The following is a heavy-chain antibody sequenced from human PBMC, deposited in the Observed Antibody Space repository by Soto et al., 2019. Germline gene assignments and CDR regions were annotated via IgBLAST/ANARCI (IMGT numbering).Heavy chain of an antibody. CDR2: ISAYNGNT. V-gene: IGHV1-18*01. CDR3: ARQPRGVRGAPYYYYVDV. J-gene: IGHJ6*03. CDR1: GYTFTSYG. D-gene: IGHD3-10*01. Sequence: QVQLVQSGAEVKKPGASVKVSCKASGYTFTSYGISWVRQAPGQGLEWMGWISAYNGNTNYAQKLQGRVTKTTDTSTSTAYMELRSLRSDDTAVYYCARQPRGVRGAPYYYYVDVWGKGTTVTVSS.